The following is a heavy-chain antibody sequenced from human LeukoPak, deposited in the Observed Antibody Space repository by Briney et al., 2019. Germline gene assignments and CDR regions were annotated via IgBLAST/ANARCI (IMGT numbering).Heavy chain of an antibody. Sequence: ASVKVSCKASGYTFTSYGISWVRQAPGQGLEWIGWISAYNGNTNYAQKLQGRVTMTTDTSTSTAYMELRSLRSDDTAVYYCARDLAYDSSGEDFDYWGQGTLVTVSS. J-gene: IGHJ4*02. CDR3: ARDLAYDSSGEDFDY. CDR2: ISAYNGNT. CDR1: GYTFTSYG. V-gene: IGHV1-18*01. D-gene: IGHD3-22*01.